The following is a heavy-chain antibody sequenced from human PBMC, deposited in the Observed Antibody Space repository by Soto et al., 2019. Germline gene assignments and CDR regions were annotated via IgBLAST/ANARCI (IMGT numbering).Heavy chain of an antibody. CDR3: AKMQVWFGELFSSYGMDV. J-gene: IGHJ6*02. V-gene: IGHV3-30*18. CDR1: GFTFSSYG. Sequence: QVQLVESGGGVVQPGRSLRLSCAASGFTFSSYGMHWVRQAPGKGLEWVSVISYDGSNKYYADSVKGRFTISRDNSKNTLYLQMNSLTAEDTAVYYCAKMQVWFGELFSSYGMDVWGQGTTVTVSS. D-gene: IGHD3-10*01. CDR2: ISYDGSNK.